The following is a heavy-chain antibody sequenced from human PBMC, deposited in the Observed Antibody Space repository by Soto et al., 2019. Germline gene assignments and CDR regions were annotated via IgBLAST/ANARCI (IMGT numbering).Heavy chain of an antibody. V-gene: IGHV4-59*01. CDR1: GGSISSYY. CDR2: IYYSGST. CDR3: ASSLDSEYFQH. Sequence: PSETLSLTCTVSGGSISSYYWSWIRQPPGKGLEWIGYIYYSGSTNYNPSLKSRVTISVDTSKNQFSLKLSSVTAADTAVYYCASSLDSEYFQHWGQGTLVTVS. J-gene: IGHJ1*01.